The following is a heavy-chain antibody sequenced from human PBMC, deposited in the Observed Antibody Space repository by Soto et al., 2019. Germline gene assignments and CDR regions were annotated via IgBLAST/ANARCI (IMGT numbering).Heavy chain of an antibody. Sequence: QITLKESGPTLLKPTHTLTLTCTFSGFSFISSGEGVGWIRQPPGKALEWLALIYWDDDRRYNPSLVNRLTITTDNDPSRRHVFLTFTDVDPADXXTYYCAHSQRIIRYFDLGYFDSWGQGAPVTVSS. CDR1: GFSFISSGEG. V-gene: IGHV2-5*02. CDR2: IYWDDDR. J-gene: IGHJ4*02. D-gene: IGHD3-9*01. CDR3: AHSQRIIRYFDLGYFDS.